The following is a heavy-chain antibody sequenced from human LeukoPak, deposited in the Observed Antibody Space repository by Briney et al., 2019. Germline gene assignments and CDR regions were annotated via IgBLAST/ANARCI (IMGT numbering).Heavy chain of an antibody. J-gene: IGHJ4*02. Sequence: GGSLRLSCAASGFTFSGSAKHWVRQASGKGLEWVGRIRSKANSYATAYAASVKGRFTISRDDSKNTAYLQMNSLKTEDTAVYYCTSWYSSGWPQGAADYWGQGTLVTVSS. D-gene: IGHD6-19*01. CDR2: IRSKANSYAT. V-gene: IGHV3-73*01. CDR3: TSWYSSGWPQGAADY. CDR1: GFTFSGSA.